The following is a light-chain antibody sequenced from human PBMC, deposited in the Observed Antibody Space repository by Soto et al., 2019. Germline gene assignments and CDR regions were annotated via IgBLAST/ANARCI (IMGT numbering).Light chain of an antibody. V-gene: IGKV3-15*01. Sequence: EIVMTQSPGTLSVSPGEGATLSCRASQSVSTNLAWYQQKPDQAPRLLIYGASTTATGMPARFSGSGSGTEFTLTISSLQSEDFAVYYCQQYSTWPRTFGQGTRVEIK. CDR3: QQYSTWPRT. J-gene: IGKJ1*01. CDR1: QSVSTN. CDR2: GAS.